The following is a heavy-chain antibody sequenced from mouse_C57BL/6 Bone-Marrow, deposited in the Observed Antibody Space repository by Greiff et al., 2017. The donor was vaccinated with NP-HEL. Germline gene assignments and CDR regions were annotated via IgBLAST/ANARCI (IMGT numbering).Heavy chain of an antibody. D-gene: IGHD2-1*01. CDR2: ISNLAYSI. CDR1: GFTFSDYG. V-gene: IGHV5-15*01. CDR3: ARQSYGNPFAY. Sequence: DVMLVESGGGLVQPGGSLKLSCAASGFTFSDYGMAWVRQAPRKGPEWVAFISNLAYSIYYADTVTGRFTISRENAKNTLYLEMSSLRSEDTAMYYCARQSYGNPFAYWGQGTLVTVSA. J-gene: IGHJ3*01.